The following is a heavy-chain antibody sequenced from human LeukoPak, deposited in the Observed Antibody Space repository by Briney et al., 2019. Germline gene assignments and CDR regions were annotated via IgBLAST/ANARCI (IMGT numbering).Heavy chain of an antibody. CDR3: AREPWGPVYEFDY. CDR2: ISSSSSYI. CDR1: GFTFSSYS. V-gene: IGHV3-21*01. J-gene: IGHJ4*02. Sequence: GGSLRLSCAASGFTFSSYSMNWVRQAPGKGLEWVSSISSSSSYIYYADSVKGRFTISRDNAKNSLYLQMNSLRAEDTAVYYCAREPWGPVYEFDYWGQGTLVTVSS. D-gene: IGHD3-3*01.